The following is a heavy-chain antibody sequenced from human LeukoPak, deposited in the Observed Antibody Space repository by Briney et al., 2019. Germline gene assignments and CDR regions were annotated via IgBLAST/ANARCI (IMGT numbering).Heavy chain of an antibody. Sequence: SVKVSCKASGGTFSSSTISWVRQAPGQGLEWMGGIIPFFGSANYAQSFQDRLTITADESTSTAYMELSSLRSEDTAVYYCASALPHLGYCSSTSCPNWFDPWGQGTLVTVSS. D-gene: IGHD2-2*01. V-gene: IGHV1-69*13. CDR3: ASALPHLGYCSSTSCPNWFDP. CDR1: GGTFSSST. CDR2: IIPFFGSA. J-gene: IGHJ5*02.